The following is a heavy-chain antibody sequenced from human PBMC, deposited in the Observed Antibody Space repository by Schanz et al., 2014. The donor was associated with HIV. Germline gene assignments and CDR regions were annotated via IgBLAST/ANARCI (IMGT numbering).Heavy chain of an antibody. V-gene: IGHV3-23*01. CDR2: ITESGGRT. Sequence: EVQLLESGGGLVQPGGSLRLSCAASGFAFSNYAMSWVRQAPGKGLEWVSSITESGGRTYYADSVNGRFTISRDNSKNTLYLQMNTLRADDTVVYYCARDKSNLGMDSWGQGTLVTVSS. CDR1: GFAFSNYA. CDR3: ARDKSNLGMDS. J-gene: IGHJ5*01.